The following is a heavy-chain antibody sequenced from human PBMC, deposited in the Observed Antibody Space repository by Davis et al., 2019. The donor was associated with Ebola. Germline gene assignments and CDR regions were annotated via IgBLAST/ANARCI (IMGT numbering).Heavy chain of an antibody. J-gene: IGHJ4*02. CDR2: IKQDGSEK. CDR1: GFTFSSYW. V-gene: IGHV3-7*03. Sequence: GESLKISCAASGFTFSSYWMSWVRQAPGKGLEWVANIKQDGSEKYYVDSVKGRITISRDNAKNSLYLQMNSLRAEDTAVYYCARVGSFYFWGQGTLVTVSS. CDR3: ARVGSFYF.